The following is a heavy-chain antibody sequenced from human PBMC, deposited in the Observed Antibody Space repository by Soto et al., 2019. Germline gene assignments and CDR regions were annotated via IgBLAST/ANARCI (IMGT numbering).Heavy chain of an antibody. J-gene: IGHJ3*02. CDR1: GGSFSGYY. CDR3: ARGRSVAADRPGVAFDI. V-gene: IGHV4-34*01. CDR2: ISHSGST. Sequence: SETLSLTCAVYGGSFSGYYWSWICQPPGKGLEWIGEISHSGSTNYNPSLKSRVTISVDRSKNQFSLKLNSVTAADTAVYYCARGRSVAADRPGVAFDIWGQGTMVTVSS. D-gene: IGHD6-25*01.